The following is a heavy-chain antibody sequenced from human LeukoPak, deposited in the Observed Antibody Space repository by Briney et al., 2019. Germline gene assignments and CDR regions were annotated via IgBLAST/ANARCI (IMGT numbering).Heavy chain of an antibody. CDR3: ARERGIRDAFDF. V-gene: IGHV1-3*03. D-gene: IGHD1-14*01. CDR2: ISVGNGDS. CDR1: GYTFTSYT. Sequence: ASVKVSCKACGYTFTSYTIHWVRQAPGQSLEWMGWISVGNGDSKSSQEFQGRVTLTRDTSATTAYLEVSRLRPEDMAVYYCARERGIRDAFDFWGQGTMVTVSS. J-gene: IGHJ3*01.